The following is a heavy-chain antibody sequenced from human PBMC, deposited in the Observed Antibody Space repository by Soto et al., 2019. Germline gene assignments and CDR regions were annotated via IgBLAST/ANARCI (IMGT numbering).Heavy chain of an antibody. CDR2: SSPRGDTI. J-gene: IGHJ4*02. D-gene: IGHD6-19*01. Sequence: PGGSRRRAWVASGFSLANYPMNWVRQTPGKGLEWISYSSPRGDTIYYADSVEGRFTISRDNARNSLSLHMSSLRDEDSALYYCAKGPHTNVGWPYYFESWGQGVPVTVSS. CDR3: AKGPHTNVGWPYYFES. CDR1: GFSLANYP. V-gene: IGHV3-48*02.